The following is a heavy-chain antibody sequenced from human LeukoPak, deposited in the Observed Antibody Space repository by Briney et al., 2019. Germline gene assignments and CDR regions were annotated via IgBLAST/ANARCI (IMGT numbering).Heavy chain of an antibody. CDR3: ARAGGWSREDYKSDAFRI. D-gene: IGHD4-11*01. V-gene: IGHV1-18*01. CDR2: ISAYNGNT. Sequence: ASVKVSCKASGYTFTNYGITWVRQAPGQGPEWMGWISAYNGNTNYAQNLQGRVTMTTDTSTTTAYMELRSLRSDDTALYYCARAGGWSREDYKSDAFRIWGQGTMVTVSS. J-gene: IGHJ3*02. CDR1: GYTFTNYG.